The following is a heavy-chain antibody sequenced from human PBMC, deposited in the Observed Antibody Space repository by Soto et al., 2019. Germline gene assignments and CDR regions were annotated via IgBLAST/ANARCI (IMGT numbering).Heavy chain of an antibody. CDR1: GVTLNNYG. CDR3: VKESTPPFFDS. V-gene: IGHV3-33*03. CDR2: MWYDGLRQ. Sequence: PGGSLRLSCVGSGVTLNNYGVHWVRQAPGKGLEWVALMWYDGLRQTYLDSVRGRFTVSRDSSTNTIYLQMNSLRIEVTCNDFCVKESTPPFFDSWGQGTPVTVSS. D-gene: IGHD3-3*01. J-gene: IGHJ4*02.